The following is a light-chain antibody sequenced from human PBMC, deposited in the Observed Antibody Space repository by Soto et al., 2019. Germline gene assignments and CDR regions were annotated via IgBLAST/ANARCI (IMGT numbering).Light chain of an antibody. CDR2: GTS. CDR3: QQSSTSPYT. J-gene: IGKJ2*01. CDR1: RSPSGSS. V-gene: IGKV3-20*01. Sequence: EIVLTQSPGTLSLSPGERATLSCRGSRSPSGSSLVWYQQKPGQAPRVLIYGTSTRATGIPDRFSGSGSGTDFTLTISRVEPEDFAVYYCQQSSTSPYTFGQETKLEIK.